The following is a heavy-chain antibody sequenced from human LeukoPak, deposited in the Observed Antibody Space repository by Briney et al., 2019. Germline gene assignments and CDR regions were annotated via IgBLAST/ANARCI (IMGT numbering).Heavy chain of an antibody. Sequence: PGGSLRLSCAASGFTFSNAWMSWVRQAPGKGLEWVGRIKSKTDGGTTDYAAPVKGRFTISRDDSKNTLYLQMNSLKTEDTAVYYCTTQASATRITMVRGFYYMDVWGKGTTVTVSS. CDR3: TTQASATRITMVRGFYYMDV. J-gene: IGHJ6*03. CDR2: IKSKTDGGTT. CDR1: GFTFSNAW. V-gene: IGHV3-15*01. D-gene: IGHD3-10*01.